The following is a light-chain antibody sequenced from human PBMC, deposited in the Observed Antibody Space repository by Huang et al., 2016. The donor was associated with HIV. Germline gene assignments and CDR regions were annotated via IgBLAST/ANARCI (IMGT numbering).Light chain of an antibody. Sequence: EVVLTQSPGTLSLSPGERVTLSCRASQSLNNHYLAWYQQKPRQAPRLLIAGTSGRVYGIPDRFSGSGSGTDFTLTINSLDPEDFAVYYCQQYDSTPWTFGHGTKVEIK. J-gene: IGKJ1*01. CDR3: QQYDSTPWT. CDR2: GTS. V-gene: IGKV3-20*01. CDR1: QSLNNHY.